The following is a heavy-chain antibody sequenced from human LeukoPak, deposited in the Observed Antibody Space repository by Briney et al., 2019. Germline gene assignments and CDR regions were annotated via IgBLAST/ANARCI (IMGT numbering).Heavy chain of an antibody. D-gene: IGHD4-11*01. Sequence: GGSLRLSCAASGFTFSSYWMSWVRQAPGKGLEWVANIQQDGSEKYYADSVKGRFPISRDNSKNTLYLQMNSLRAEDTAVYYCAREATTVNLDFDYWGQGTLVTVSS. J-gene: IGHJ4*02. V-gene: IGHV3-7*01. CDR1: GFTFSSYW. CDR2: IQQDGSEK. CDR3: AREATTVNLDFDY.